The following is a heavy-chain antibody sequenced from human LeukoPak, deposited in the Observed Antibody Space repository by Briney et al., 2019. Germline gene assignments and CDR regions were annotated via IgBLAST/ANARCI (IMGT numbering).Heavy chain of an antibody. CDR1: GGTFSSYA. CDR3: AASNTYYYGSGSYFHY. Sequence: GASVKVSCKASGGTFSSYAISWVRQAPGQGLEWMGGIIPIFGTANYAQKFQGRVTITADESTSTAYMELSSLRSEDTAVYYCAASNTYYYGSGSYFHYWGQGTLVTVSS. D-gene: IGHD3-10*01. CDR2: IIPIFGTA. V-gene: IGHV1-69*13. J-gene: IGHJ4*02.